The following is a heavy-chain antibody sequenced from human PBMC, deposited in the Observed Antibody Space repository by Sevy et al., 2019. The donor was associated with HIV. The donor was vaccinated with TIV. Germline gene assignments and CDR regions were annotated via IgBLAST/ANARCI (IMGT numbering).Heavy chain of an antibody. V-gene: IGHV3-15*01. J-gene: IGHJ6*02. CDR3: SNDPIIVMLVTDGLDV. Sequence: GGSLRLSCAASGFTFTYAWMTWVRQAPGKGLEWVGRIKSKADGVTIDDAAHVKGTFTISRDDSKNTLYLQMNRLKTEDTGVYYCSNDPIIVMLVTDGLDVWGQGTTVTVSS. D-gene: IGHD2-8*02. CDR2: IKSKADGVTI. CDR1: GFTFTYAW.